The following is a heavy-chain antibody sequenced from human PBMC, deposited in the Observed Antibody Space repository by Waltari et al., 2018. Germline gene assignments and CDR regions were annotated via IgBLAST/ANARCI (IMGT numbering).Heavy chain of an antibody. CDR3: AHRQRGSWGNWFDP. J-gene: IGHJ5*02. CDR1: GFSLSTSGVG. CDR2: IYWNDDK. D-gene: IGHD6-13*01. V-gene: IGHV2-5*01. Sequence: QITLKESGPTLVKPTQTLTLTCTFSGFSLSTSGVGVGWIRQPPGKALEWLALIYWNDDKRYSPSLKSRLTITKDTSKNQVVLTMTNMDPVDTATYYCAHRQRGSWGNWFDPWGQGTLVTVSS.